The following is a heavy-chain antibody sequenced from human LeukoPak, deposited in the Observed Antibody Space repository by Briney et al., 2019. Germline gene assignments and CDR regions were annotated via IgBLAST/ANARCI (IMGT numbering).Heavy chain of an antibody. CDR3: ARVGDGYNLGLGY. Sequence: ASVKVSCKVSGYTLTELAMHWVRQAPGQGLECMGIINPSGGSTSYAQKFQGRVTMTRDMSTSTVYMELSSLRSEDTAVYYCARVGDGYNLGLGYWGQGTLVTVSS. J-gene: IGHJ4*02. CDR2: INPSGGST. D-gene: IGHD5-24*01. V-gene: IGHV1-46*01. CDR1: GYTLTELA.